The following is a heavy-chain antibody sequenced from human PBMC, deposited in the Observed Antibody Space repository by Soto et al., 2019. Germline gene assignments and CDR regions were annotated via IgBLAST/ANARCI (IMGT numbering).Heavy chain of an antibody. CDR3: ARDRADPIGDYHPLLDS. V-gene: IGHV3-74*01. Sequence: GGSLRLSCAASGFTFSSHWMHWVRQAPGKGLVWGSRIERDGSSANYGDSVKGRFTVSRDNAKNTLYLQMNSLRAEDTAVYYCARDRADPIGDYHPLLDSWGLGTLVTVSS. D-gene: IGHD5-12*01. CDR1: GFTFSSHW. J-gene: IGHJ4*02. CDR2: IERDGSSA.